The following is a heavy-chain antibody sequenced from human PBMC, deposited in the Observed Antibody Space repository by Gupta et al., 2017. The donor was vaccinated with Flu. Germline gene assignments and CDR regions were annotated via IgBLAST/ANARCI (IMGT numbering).Heavy chain of an antibody. CDR1: GGTFSSYA. Sequence: QVQLVQSGAEVKKPGSSVKVSCKASGGTFSSYAISWVRQAPGQGLEWMGGIIPIFGTANYAQKFQGRVTITADESTSTAYMELSSLRSEDTAVYYCARSPAASLSIAARPGVSYYYYYYGMDVWGQGTTVTVSS. J-gene: IGHJ6*02. CDR3: ARSPAASLSIAARPGVSYYYYYYGMDV. D-gene: IGHD6-6*01. V-gene: IGHV1-69*01. CDR2: IIPIFGTA.